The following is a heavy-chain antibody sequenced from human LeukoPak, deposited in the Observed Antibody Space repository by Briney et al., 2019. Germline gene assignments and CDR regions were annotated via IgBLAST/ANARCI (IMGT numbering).Heavy chain of an antibody. Sequence: GGSLRLSCTDSGFTFSSYALAWVRQAPGKGLEWVAVISYDGSKKYYADSVKGRFTISRDNSKNTLFLQVNSLRPDDTSVFYCARDHLDMAIINFYGLDVWGQGTTVTVSS. CDR2: ISYDGSKK. CDR1: GFTFSSYA. V-gene: IGHV3-30*04. J-gene: IGHJ6*02. D-gene: IGHD5-24*01. CDR3: ARDHLDMAIINFYGLDV.